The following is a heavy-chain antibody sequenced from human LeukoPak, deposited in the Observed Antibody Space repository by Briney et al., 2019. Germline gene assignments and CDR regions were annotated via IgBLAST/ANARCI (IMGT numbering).Heavy chain of an antibody. D-gene: IGHD3-10*01. Sequence: PGGSLRLSCAASGFTFSSYAMSWVRQAPGKGLEWVSAISGSGGSTYYADSVKGRFTISRDNSKNTLYRQMNSLRAEDTAVYYCAKGQAVRGVNYFDYWGQGTLVTVSS. CDR2: ISGSGGST. CDR3: AKGQAVRGVNYFDY. CDR1: GFTFSSYA. J-gene: IGHJ4*02. V-gene: IGHV3-23*01.